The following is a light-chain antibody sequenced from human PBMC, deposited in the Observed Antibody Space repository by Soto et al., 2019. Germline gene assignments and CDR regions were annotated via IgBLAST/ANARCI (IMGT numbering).Light chain of an antibody. CDR1: SSDVGSYHY. J-gene: IGLJ1*01. Sequence: QSVLTQPASVSGSPGQSITISCTGTSSDVGSYHYVSWFQQHPGKAPKLIIFVVRDRPSGVSTRFSGSKSGDTSSLTISGLQPGDEAAYYCRSYTSGRDVYVFGGGTKVTVL. CDR3: RSYTSGRDVYV. CDR2: VVR. V-gene: IGLV2-14*01.